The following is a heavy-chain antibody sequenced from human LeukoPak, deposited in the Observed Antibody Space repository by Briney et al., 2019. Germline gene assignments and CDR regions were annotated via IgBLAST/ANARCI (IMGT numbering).Heavy chain of an antibody. CDR3: AREAPGITIFGVVIRSGAFDI. V-gene: IGHV1-3*01. CDR1: GYTFTSYA. CDR2: INAGNGNT. D-gene: IGHD3-3*01. J-gene: IGHJ3*02. Sequence: GASVKVSCKASGYTFTSYAMHWVRQAPGQRLEWMGWINAGNGNTKYSQKFQGRVTITRDTSASTAYRELSSLRSEDTAVYYCAREAPGITIFGVVIRSGAFDIWGQGTMVTVSS.